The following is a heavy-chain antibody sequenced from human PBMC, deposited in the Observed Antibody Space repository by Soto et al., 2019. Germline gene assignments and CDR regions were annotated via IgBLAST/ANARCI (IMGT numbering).Heavy chain of an antibody. Sequence: LRLSCAASGFTFSSYSMNWVRQAPGKGLEWVSSISSSSSYIYYADSVKGRFTISRDNAKNSLYLQMNSLRAEDTAVYYCARDQLVRKYFQHWGQGTLVTVSS. J-gene: IGHJ1*01. CDR3: ARDQLVRKYFQH. CDR1: GFTFSSYS. CDR2: ISSSSSYI. V-gene: IGHV3-21*01. D-gene: IGHD6-13*01.